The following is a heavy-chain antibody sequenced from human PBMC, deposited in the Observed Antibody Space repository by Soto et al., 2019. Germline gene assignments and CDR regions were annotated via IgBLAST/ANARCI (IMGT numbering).Heavy chain of an antibody. CDR3: AKDSWYFDL. J-gene: IGHJ4*02. CDR1: GFVFTNFW. CDR2: IDTSGHST. D-gene: IGHD6-13*01. V-gene: IGHV3-74*01. Sequence: GGSLRLSCEASGFVFTNFWMHWVRHVPGKGLVWVARIDTSGHSTNYAESVKGRFTISRDNAKNTVSLQMNSLRVEDTGVYYCAKDSWYFDLWSQGSQVTVSS.